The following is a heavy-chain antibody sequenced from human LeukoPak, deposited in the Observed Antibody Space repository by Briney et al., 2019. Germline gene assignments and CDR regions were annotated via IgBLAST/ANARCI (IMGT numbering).Heavy chain of an antibody. D-gene: IGHD6-6*01. V-gene: IGHV1-8*03. CDR2: MNPNSGNT. CDR1: GYTFTSYD. J-gene: IGHJ4*02. CDR3: AREGSSSKEIDY. Sequence: ASVKVSCKASGYTFTSYDINWVRQATGQGLEWMGWMNPNSGNTGYAQKFQGRVTITRNTSISTAYMELSSLRSEDTAVYYCAREGSSSKEIDYWGQGTLVTVSS.